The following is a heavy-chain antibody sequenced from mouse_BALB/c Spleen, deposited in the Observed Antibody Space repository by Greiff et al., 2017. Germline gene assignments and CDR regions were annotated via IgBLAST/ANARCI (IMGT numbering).Heavy chain of an antibody. CDR1: GFTFSSYA. J-gene: IGHJ1*01. Sequence: EVKLMESGGGLVKPGGSLKLSCAASGFTFSSYAMSWVRQTPEKRLEWVASISSGGSTYYPDSVKGRFTISRDNARNILYLQMSSLRSEDTAMYYCARGGGWYFDVWGAGTTVTVSS. V-gene: IGHV5-6-5*01. CDR2: ISSGGST. CDR3: ARGGGWYFDV.